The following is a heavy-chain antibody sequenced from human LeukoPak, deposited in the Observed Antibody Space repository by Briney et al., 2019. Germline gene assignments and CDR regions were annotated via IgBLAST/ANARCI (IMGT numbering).Heavy chain of an antibody. Sequence: GESLKISCKGSGYSFTSYWIGWVRQMPGKGLEWMGIIYPGDSDTRYSPSFQGQVTISADKSISTAYLQWSSLKASDTAMYYCASRVVVITTLVPPNAFDIWGQGTMVTVSS. CDR2: IYPGDSDT. V-gene: IGHV5-51*01. CDR3: ASRVVVITTLVPPNAFDI. D-gene: IGHD3-22*01. J-gene: IGHJ3*02. CDR1: GYSFTSYW.